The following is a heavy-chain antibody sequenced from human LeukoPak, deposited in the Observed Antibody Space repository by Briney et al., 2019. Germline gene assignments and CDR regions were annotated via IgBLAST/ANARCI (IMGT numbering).Heavy chain of an antibody. Sequence: NPGGSLRLSCAASGFTFSSYSMNWDRQAPGKGLEWVSSISSSSSYIYYADSVKGRFTISRDNAKNSLYLQMNSLRAEDTAVYYCARDSYDFWSGHGGVDYWGQGTLVTVSS. CDR3: ARDSYDFWSGHGGVDY. CDR2: ISSSSSYI. D-gene: IGHD3-3*01. J-gene: IGHJ4*02. V-gene: IGHV3-21*01. CDR1: GFTFSSYS.